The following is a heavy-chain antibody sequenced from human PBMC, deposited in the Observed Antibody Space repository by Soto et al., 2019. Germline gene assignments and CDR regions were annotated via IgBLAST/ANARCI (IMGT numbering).Heavy chain of an antibody. J-gene: IGHJ4*02. Sequence: QVQLVQSGAEVKKPGASVKVSCKASGYTFTSYAMHRVRQAPGQRLEWVGWINAGNGNTKYSQKFQGRVTITRDTSASTAYMELSSLRSEDTAVYYCASGLTAAPTPDYWGQGTLVTVSS. CDR3: ASGLTAAPTPDY. D-gene: IGHD2-2*01. CDR1: GYTFTSYA. V-gene: IGHV1-3*01. CDR2: INAGNGNT.